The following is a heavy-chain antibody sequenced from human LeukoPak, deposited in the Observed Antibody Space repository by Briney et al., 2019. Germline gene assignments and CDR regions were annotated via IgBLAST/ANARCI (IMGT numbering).Heavy chain of an antibody. D-gene: IGHD3-22*01. CDR1: GFTFSSYA. V-gene: IGHV3-30-3*01. CDR3: ARDGPDDSIDY. CDR2: ISYGGSNK. Sequence: GRSLRLSCAASGFTFSSYAMHWVRQAPGKGLEWVAVISYGGSNKYYADSVKGRFTISRDNSKNTLYLQMNSLRAEDTAVYYCARDGPDDSIDYWGQGTLVTVSS. J-gene: IGHJ4*02.